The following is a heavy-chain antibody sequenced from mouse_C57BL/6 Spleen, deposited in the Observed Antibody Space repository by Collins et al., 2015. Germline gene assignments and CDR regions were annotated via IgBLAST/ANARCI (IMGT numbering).Heavy chain of an antibody. Sequence: DVQLQESGPGLVKPSQSLSLTCTVTGYSITSDYAWNWIRQLPGNKLEWMGYISYSGSTSYNPSLKSRISITRDTSKNQFFLQLNSVTTEDTATYYCARSPIYYGNPWFAYWGQGTLVTVSA. CDR2: ISYSGST. J-gene: IGHJ3*01. CDR1: GYSITSDYA. D-gene: IGHD2-1*01. CDR3: ARSPIYYGNPWFAY. V-gene: IGHV3-2*02.